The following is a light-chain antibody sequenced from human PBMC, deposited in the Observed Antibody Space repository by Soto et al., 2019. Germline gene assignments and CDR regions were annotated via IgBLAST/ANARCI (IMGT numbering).Light chain of an antibody. J-gene: IGKJ4*01. CDR2: KAS. Sequence: DIQMTQSPSTLSASVGDRVTITCRASQSISDWLAWYQQKPGKVPKLLIYKASNLESGVPSRFSGSGSGTELTLTTSRPQYADFPTSYCQQYDTYSSFGGGTKVDIK. V-gene: IGKV1-5*03. CDR1: QSISDW. CDR3: QQYDTYSS.